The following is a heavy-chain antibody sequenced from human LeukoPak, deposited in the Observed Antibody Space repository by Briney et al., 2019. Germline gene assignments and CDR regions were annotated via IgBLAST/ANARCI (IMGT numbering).Heavy chain of an antibody. CDR2: SSGST. CDR3: ARGDYVWGSYRPTYYFDY. V-gene: IGHV4-59*01. D-gene: IGHD3-16*02. CDR1: GGSISSYY. J-gene: IGHJ4*02. Sequence: SETLSLTCTVSGGSISSYYWSWIRQPPGKGLEWIGYSSGSTNYNPSLKSRVTISVDTSKKQFSLKLSSVTAADTAVHYCARGDYVWGSYRPTYYFDYWGQGTLVTVSS.